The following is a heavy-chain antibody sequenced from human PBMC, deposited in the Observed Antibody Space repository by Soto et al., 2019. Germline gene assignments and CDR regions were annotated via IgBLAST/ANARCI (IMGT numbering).Heavy chain of an antibody. D-gene: IGHD6-19*01. CDR1: GFTFSSYG. V-gene: IGHV3-30*18. J-gene: IGHJ4*02. CDR3: AKDLMYTPYTPGIAVAGTMGY. CDR2: ISYDGSNK. Sequence: GGSLRLSCAASGFTFSSYGMHWVRQAPGKGLEWVAVISYDGSNKYYADSVKGRFTISRDNSKNTLYLQMNSLRAEDTAVYYCAKDLMYTPYTPGIAVAGTMGYWGQGTLVTVSS.